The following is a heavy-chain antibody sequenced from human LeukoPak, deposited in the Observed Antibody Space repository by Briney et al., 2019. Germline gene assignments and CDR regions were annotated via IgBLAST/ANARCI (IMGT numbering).Heavy chain of an antibody. Sequence: GASVKVSCKASGYTFTSYDINWVRQATGQGLEWMGWMNPNSGNTGYAQKFQGRVTITRNTSISTAYMELSSLRSEDTAVYYCASGPGLSVVGGSSFDYWGQGTLVTVSS. D-gene: IGHD3-22*01. V-gene: IGHV1-8*03. CDR3: ASGPGLSVVGGSSFDY. J-gene: IGHJ4*02. CDR1: GYTFTSYD. CDR2: MNPNSGNT.